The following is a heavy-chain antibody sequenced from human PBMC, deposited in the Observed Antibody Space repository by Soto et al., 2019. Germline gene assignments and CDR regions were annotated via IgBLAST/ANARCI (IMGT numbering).Heavy chain of an antibody. CDR1: GFTFSSYW. Sequence: EVQLEESGGGLVQPGGSLRLSCAASGFTFSSYWMSWVRQAPGRGLEWMANIKYDGSEKYYVDSVKGRLTISRDNAKNSLYLQMNSLRAEDTAVYYCASSPHKDSRPDYWGQGTLVTVSS. D-gene: IGHD3-22*01. J-gene: IGHJ4*02. CDR2: IKYDGSEK. CDR3: ASSPHKDSRPDY. V-gene: IGHV3-7*03.